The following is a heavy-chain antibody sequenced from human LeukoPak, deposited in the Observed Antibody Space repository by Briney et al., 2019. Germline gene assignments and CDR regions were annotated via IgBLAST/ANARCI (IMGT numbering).Heavy chain of an antibody. CDR2: INHSGST. Sequence: PSETLSLTCAVYGGSFSGYYWSWIRQPPGKGLEWIGEINHSGSTNYNPSLKSRVTISVDTSKNQFSLKLSSVTAADTAVYYRARGGYTVLWGYYYYYGMDVWGQGTTVTVSS. D-gene: IGHD5-24*01. V-gene: IGHV4-34*01. CDR1: GGSFSGYY. J-gene: IGHJ6*02. CDR3: ARGGYTVLWGYYYYYGMDV.